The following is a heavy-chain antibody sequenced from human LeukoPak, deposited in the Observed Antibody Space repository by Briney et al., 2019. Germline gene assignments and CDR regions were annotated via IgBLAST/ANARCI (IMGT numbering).Heavy chain of an antibody. J-gene: IGHJ4*02. D-gene: IGHD3-16*02. V-gene: IGHV1-69*13. CDR2: IISIFGTA. CDR1: GGTFSSYA. CDR3: ARDVRLGELSLPYYFDY. Sequence: ASVKVSCKASGGTFSSYAISWVRQAPGQGLEWMGGIISIFGTANYAQKFQGRVTITADESTSTAYMELSSLRSEDTAVYYCARDVRLGELSLPYYFDYWGQGTLVTVSS.